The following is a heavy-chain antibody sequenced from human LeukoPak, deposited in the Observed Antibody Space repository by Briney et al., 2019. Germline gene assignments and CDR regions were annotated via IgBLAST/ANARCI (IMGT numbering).Heavy chain of an antibody. Sequence: ASVKVSCKVSGYTLTELSMHWVRQAPGKGLEWMGGFDPEDGETIYAQKFQGRVTMTEDTSTDTAYMELSSLRSEDTAVYYCASSPTYYYYYGMDVWGQGTTVTVSS. J-gene: IGHJ6*02. CDR2: FDPEDGET. CDR1: GYTLTELS. D-gene: IGHD3-10*01. CDR3: ASSPTYYYYYGMDV. V-gene: IGHV1-24*01.